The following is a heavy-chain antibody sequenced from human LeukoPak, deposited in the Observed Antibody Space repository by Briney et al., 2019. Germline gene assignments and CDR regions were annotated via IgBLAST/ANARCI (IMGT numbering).Heavy chain of an antibody. Sequence: GGSLRLSCAASGFTFDDYAMHWVRQAPGKGLEWVSGTSWNSGSIGYADSVKGRFTISRDNAKNSLYLQMNSLRAEDTALYYCAKDSVRFDNYYYGMDVWGQGTTVTVSS. D-gene: IGHD3-10*01. CDR3: AKDSVRFDNYYYGMDV. V-gene: IGHV3-9*01. CDR2: TSWNSGSI. J-gene: IGHJ6*02. CDR1: GFTFDDYA.